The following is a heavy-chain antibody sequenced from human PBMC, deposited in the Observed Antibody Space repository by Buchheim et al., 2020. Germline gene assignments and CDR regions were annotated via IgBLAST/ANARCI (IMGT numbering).Heavy chain of an antibody. Sequence: QVQLVESGGGVVQPGRSLRLSCEASGFTFTSYGMHWVRQAPGKGLEWVAVIWFDGSNKYYADSVKGRFTISRDSSKNTVYLQMKSLRADDTAIYYCARDRLRLGVSMIESWFDAWGQGTL. CDR1: GFTFTSYG. D-gene: IGHD3-22*01. CDR2: IWFDGSNK. J-gene: IGHJ5*02. CDR3: ARDRLRLGVSMIESWFDA. V-gene: IGHV3-33*01.